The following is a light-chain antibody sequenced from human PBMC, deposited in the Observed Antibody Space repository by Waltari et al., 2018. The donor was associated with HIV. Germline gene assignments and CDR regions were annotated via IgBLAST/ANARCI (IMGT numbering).Light chain of an antibody. Sequence: QSALTQPASMSGSPGQSITISCTGTSSDVGGYNFVSWYQQHPGKAPKLMIYDVSNRPSGVSNRFSGSKSGNTASLTISGLQAEDEADYYCSSYTSSSTPWVFGGGTKLTVL. CDR2: DVS. CDR1: SSDVGGYNF. J-gene: IGLJ3*02. V-gene: IGLV2-14*03. CDR3: SSYTSSSTPWV.